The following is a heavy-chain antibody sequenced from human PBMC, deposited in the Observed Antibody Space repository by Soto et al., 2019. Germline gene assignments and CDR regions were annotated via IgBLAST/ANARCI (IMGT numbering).Heavy chain of an antibody. Sequence: TLEITCPVSCVSISSGVYYWTWIRQHPVKVLDLIGYSYYSGNTYYNPSLKSLVTISVYTSNNQFSLRLTSVTAADTAVYYLANYPNNNDSSGYYFSSGNVDYLGQLIHVTVSS. CDR3: ANYPNNNDSSGYYFSSGNVDY. CDR2: SYYSGNT. D-gene: IGHD3-22*01. J-gene: IGHJ4*02. CDR1: CVSISSGVYY. V-gene: IGHV4-31*01.